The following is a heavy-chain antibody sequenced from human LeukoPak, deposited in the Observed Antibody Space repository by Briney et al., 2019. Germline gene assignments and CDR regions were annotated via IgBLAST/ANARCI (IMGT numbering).Heavy chain of an antibody. D-gene: IGHD2-2*01. V-gene: IGHV3-7*01. CDR1: GFTFSSYS. CDR2: IKQDGSEK. J-gene: IGHJ6*03. Sequence: GGSLRLSCAASGFTFSSYSMNWVRQAPGKGLEWVANIKQDGSEKYYVDSVKGRFTISRDNAKNSLYLQMNSLRAEDTAVYYCARESSYYYYYYMDVWGKGTTVTISS. CDR3: ARESSYYYYYYMDV.